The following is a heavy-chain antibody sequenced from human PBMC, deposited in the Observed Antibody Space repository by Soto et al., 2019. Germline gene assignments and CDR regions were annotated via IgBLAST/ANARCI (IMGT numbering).Heavy chain of an antibody. J-gene: IGHJ4*02. V-gene: IGHV3-30-3*01. CDR1: GFTFSRYA. CDR3: ARSRNGAVPDSINF. D-gene: IGHD2-8*01. Sequence: GSLRLSCXASGFTFSRYAMHWVRQAPGEGLEWVAVISRDGSSKYYGDSVKGRFTVSRDNSNNTLYLSMTSLRPDDTAVFYCARSRNGAVPDSINFWGQGTLVTVSS. CDR2: ISRDGSSK.